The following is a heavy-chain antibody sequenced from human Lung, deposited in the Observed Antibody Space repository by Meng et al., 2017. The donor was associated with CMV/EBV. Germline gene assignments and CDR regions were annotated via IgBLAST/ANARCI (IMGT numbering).Heavy chain of an antibody. CDR1: GYTFTGYY. Sequence: ASVXVSCKASGYTFTGYYMHWVRQAPGQGLEWMGWINPNSGGTNYAQKFQGRVTMTRDTSISTAFMELSRLRSDDTAVYYCASVRFQLLPYYYYYYGMDVWXQGTXVTVSS. CDR2: INPNSGGT. D-gene: IGHD2-2*01. CDR3: ASVRFQLLPYYYYYYGMDV. V-gene: IGHV1-2*02. J-gene: IGHJ6*02.